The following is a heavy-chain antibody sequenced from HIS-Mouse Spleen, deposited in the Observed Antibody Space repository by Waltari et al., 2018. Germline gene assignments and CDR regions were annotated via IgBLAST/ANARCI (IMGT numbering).Heavy chain of an antibody. Sequence: QVQLVESGGGVVQPGRSLRLSCAPSGYTFRSYGMHWVRQAPGKGLEWVAVISYDGSNKYYADSVKGRFTISRDNSKNTLYLQMNSLRAEDTAVYYCAKDRGSQFDYWGQGTLVTVSS. CDR3: AKDRGSQFDY. V-gene: IGHV3-30*18. J-gene: IGHJ4*02. CDR1: GYTFRSYG. CDR2: ISYDGSNK. D-gene: IGHD1-26*01.